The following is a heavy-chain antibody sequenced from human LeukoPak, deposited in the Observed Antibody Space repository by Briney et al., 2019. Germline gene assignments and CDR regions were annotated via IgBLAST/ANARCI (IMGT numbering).Heavy chain of an antibody. CDR2: ITWNGGTI. Sequence: GGSLRLSCAASGFSFDDFAMHWVRQAPGKGLEWVSGITWNGGTIDCADSVKGRFTISRDNAKNSLYLQMNSLRAEDTAVYYCARDQGPTWGQGTLVTVSS. V-gene: IGHV3-9*01. CDR3: ARDQGPT. CDR1: GFSFDDFA. J-gene: IGHJ4*02.